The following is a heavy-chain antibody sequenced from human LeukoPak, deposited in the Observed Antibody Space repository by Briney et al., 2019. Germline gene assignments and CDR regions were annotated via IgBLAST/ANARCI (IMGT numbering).Heavy chain of an antibody. D-gene: IGHD1-1*01. V-gene: IGHV3-7*01. CDR3: ARELRYGGPNWFDP. CDR2: IKQDGSEK. Sequence: GGSLRLSCAASGFTFSSYWMSWVRQAPGKGLEWVANIKQDGSEKYYVDSVKGRFTISRDNAKNSLYLQMNSLRAEDTAVYYCARELRYGGPNWFDPWGQGTLVTVSS. CDR1: GFTFSSYW. J-gene: IGHJ5*02.